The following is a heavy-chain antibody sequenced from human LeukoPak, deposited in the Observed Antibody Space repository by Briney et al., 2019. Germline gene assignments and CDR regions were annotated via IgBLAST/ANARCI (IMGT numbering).Heavy chain of an antibody. V-gene: IGHV3-33*06. J-gene: IGHJ4*02. D-gene: IGHD3-22*01. CDR1: GFTFSNYG. CDR3: AKDGPLRHSSGYRFDY. CDR2: IWYDGSDK. Sequence: GGSLRLSCAASGFTFSNYGMHWVRQAPGKGLEWVAVIWYDGSDKYYVDSVKGRFTISGDNSKNTLYLQMNSLRAEDTAVYYCAKDGPLRHSSGYRFDYWGQGTLVTVSS.